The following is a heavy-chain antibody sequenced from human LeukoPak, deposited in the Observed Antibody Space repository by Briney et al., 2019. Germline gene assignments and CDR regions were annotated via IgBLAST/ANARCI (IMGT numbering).Heavy chain of an antibody. D-gene: IGHD1-26*01. CDR3: ATLGLLRGAGFNLATHFDF. V-gene: IGHV4-39*01. Sequence: PSETLSLTCTVSGVSISNNYYYWAWIRQPPGEGLELIGYVHFTGSTFYNSALKSRVTISADTSQNQFTLSLTSVTAPDTAVHYCATLGLLRGAGFNLATHFDFWGQGTLVTVSS. CDR1: GVSISNNYYY. CDR2: VHFTGST. J-gene: IGHJ4*02.